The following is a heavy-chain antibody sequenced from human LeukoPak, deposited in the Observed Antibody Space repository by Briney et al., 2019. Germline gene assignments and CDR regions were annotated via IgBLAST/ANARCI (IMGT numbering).Heavy chain of an antibody. CDR2: ISGSGGST. CDR1: GFTFSSYA. Sequence: GGSLRLSCAASGFTFSSYAMSWVRQAPGKGLEWVSAISGSGGSTYYADSVKGRFTISGDNAKNSLYLQMNSLRAEDTALYHCARVASGYWETTHTDYWGQGTLVTVSS. V-gene: IGHV3-23*01. D-gene: IGHD2-2*03. J-gene: IGHJ4*02. CDR3: ARVASGYWETTHTDY.